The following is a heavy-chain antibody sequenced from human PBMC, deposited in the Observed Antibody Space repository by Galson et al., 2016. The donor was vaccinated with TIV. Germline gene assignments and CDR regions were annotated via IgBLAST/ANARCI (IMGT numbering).Heavy chain of an antibody. CDR1: GFTFRNYA. CDR2: ISGDGSST. V-gene: IGHV3-23*01. J-gene: IGHJ4*02. D-gene: IGHD6-13*01. Sequence: SLRLSCAASGFTFRNYAMSWVRQAPGKGLEWVSVISGDGSSTYYADSVKGLFTISRDNSKNTLYLQINSLRDEDTAVYFCAKTGDGYSSSWFPIYFDYWGQGTLVTVSS. CDR3: AKTGDGYSSSWFPIYFDY.